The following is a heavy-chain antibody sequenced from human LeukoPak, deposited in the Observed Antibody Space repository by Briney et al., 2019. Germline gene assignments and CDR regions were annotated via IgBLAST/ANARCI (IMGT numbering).Heavy chain of an antibody. D-gene: IGHD1-1*01. CDR3: ARLGTTGYYYYMDV. CDR1: GGSISSYY. V-gene: IGHV4-59*01. J-gene: IGHJ6*03. Sequence: PSETLSLTCTASGGSISSYYWSWIRQSPGKGLEWIGYIYYSGSTNYNPSLKSRVTISVDTSKNQFSLKLSSVTAADTAVYYCARLGTTGYYYYMDVWGKGTTVTVSS. CDR2: IYYSGST.